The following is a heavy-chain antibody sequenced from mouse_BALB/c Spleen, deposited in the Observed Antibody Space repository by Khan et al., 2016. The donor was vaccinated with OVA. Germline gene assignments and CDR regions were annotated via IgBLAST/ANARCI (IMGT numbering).Heavy chain of an antibody. CDR2: IHFSGST. V-gene: IGHV3-1*02. J-gene: IGHJ3*01. CDR3: AGGFPTY. Sequence: EVQLQESGPDLVKPSQSLSLTCTVTGYSITSGYNWHWIRQFPGNKLEWMGYIHFSGSTSYNPSLKSRISITRDTSKNQFFLQLNSVTTEDTSTYDCAGGFPTYWGQGTLVTVSA. CDR1: GYSITSGYN.